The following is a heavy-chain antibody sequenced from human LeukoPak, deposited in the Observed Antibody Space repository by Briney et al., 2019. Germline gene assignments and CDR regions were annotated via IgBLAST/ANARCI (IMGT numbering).Heavy chain of an antibody. D-gene: IGHD6-13*01. Sequence: ASVKVSCKASGYTFTSYGISWVRQAPGQGLEWMGWISAYNGNTNYAQKLQGRVTMTTDTSTSTAYMELRSLRSDDTAVYYCARDTRGIAAAGRYYYYGMDVWGQGTTVTVSS. J-gene: IGHJ6*02. CDR2: ISAYNGNT. CDR3: ARDTRGIAAAGRYYYYGMDV. CDR1: GYTFTSYG. V-gene: IGHV1-18*01.